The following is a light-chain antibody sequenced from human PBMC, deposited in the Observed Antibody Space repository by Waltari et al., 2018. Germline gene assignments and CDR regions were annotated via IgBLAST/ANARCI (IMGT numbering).Light chain of an antibody. V-gene: IGKV3-15*01. CDR1: QRINSN. J-gene: IGKJ1*01. CDR2: EAS. Sequence: IVMTQSPATLSVSPGEGATLSCRASQRINSNVAWYQQKPGQAPRLLIYEASTRATGVPARFSGIGSGTEFTLTISSLQSEESATYYCQQYNNGPPETFGQGTKVEIK. CDR3: QQYNNGPPET.